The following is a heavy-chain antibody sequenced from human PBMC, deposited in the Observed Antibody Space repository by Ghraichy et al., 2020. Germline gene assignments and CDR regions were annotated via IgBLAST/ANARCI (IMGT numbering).Heavy chain of an antibody. D-gene: IGHD3-22*01. CDR1: GFTFDNYG. CDR2: ISGSGSTE. Sequence: GGSLRLSCAASGFTFDNYGMNWVRQAPGKGLEWVSYISGSGSTEYYADSVKGRFTISRDNARNSLYLQMNSLRDEDMAVYYCARDYAYYDSSSYYSIHFDYWGQGSLVTVSS. J-gene: IGHJ4*02. CDR3: ARDYAYYDSSSYYSIHFDY. V-gene: IGHV3-48*02.